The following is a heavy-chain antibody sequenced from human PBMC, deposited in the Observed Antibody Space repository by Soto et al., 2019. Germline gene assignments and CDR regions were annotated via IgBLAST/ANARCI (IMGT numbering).Heavy chain of an antibody. CDR1: GFPFSSYS. Sequence: GGSLRLSCAASGFPFSSYSMNLVRQSPGKGLEWVSSISSSSSYIYYADSVKGRFTISRDNAKNSLYLQMNSLRAEETAVYYCARVIGGYGYYYYDYGTDVWGQGTRVTVSS. V-gene: IGHV3-21*01. D-gene: IGHD3-16*01. CDR3: ARVIGGYGYYYYDYGTDV. J-gene: IGHJ6*02. CDR2: ISSSSSYI.